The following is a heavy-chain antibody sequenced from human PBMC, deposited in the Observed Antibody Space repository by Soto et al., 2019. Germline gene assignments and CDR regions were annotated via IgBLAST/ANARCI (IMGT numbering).Heavy chain of an antibody. CDR1: GFTFSSYG. J-gene: IGHJ5*02. D-gene: IGHD3-22*01. V-gene: IGHV3-30*18. CDR3: AKVSYYDSSGSWGGQGWFDP. Sequence: GGSLRLSCAASGFTFSSYGMHWVRQAPGKGLEWVAVISYDGSNKYYADSVKGRFTISRDNSKNTLYLQMNSLRAEDTAVYYCAKVSYYDSSGSWGGQGWFDPWGQGTLVTVSS. CDR2: ISYDGSNK.